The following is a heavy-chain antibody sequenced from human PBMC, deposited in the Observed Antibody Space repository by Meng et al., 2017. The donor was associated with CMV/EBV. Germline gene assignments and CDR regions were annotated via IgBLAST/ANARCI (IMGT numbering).Heavy chain of an antibody. Sequence: GESLKIPRAASGFTFSSYGMHWVRQAPGKGLEWGAFIRYDGSNKYYADSVKGRFTISRDNSKNTLYLQMNSLRAEDTAVYYCANQYSSSWGGGYFDYWGQGTLVTVSS. CDR1: GFTFSSYG. CDR2: IRYDGSNK. D-gene: IGHD6-13*01. V-gene: IGHV3-30*02. CDR3: ANQYSSSWGGGYFDY. J-gene: IGHJ4*02.